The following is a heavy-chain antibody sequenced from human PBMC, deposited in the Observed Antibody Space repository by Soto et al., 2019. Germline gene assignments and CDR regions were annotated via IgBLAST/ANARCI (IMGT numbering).Heavy chain of an antibody. Sequence: PSETLSLTCTVSGGSISSSGYCWSGIRQRPGKGLEWLGNIFSSTYTHYNPSLESRIDMSVDTSKNQFSLKLSSVTAADTAVYYCARDPGIYGDSRFFDYWGQGTLVTVSS. D-gene: IGHD4-17*01. CDR2: IFSSTYT. J-gene: IGHJ4*02. CDR3: ARDPGIYGDSRFFDY. V-gene: IGHV4-31*03. CDR1: GGSISSSGYC.